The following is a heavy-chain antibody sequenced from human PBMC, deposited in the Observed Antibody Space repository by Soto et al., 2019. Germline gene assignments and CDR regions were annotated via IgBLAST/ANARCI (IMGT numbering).Heavy chain of an antibody. D-gene: IGHD6-19*01. CDR2: IYYSGST. CDR1: GGSISSYY. Sequence: KASETLSLTCTVSGGSISSYYWSWIRQPPGKGLEWIGYIYYSGSTNYNPSLKSRVTISVDTSKNQFSLKLSSVTAADTAVYYCARVGAVADWGQGTLVTVSS. CDR3: ARVGAVAD. V-gene: IGHV4-59*01. J-gene: IGHJ4*02.